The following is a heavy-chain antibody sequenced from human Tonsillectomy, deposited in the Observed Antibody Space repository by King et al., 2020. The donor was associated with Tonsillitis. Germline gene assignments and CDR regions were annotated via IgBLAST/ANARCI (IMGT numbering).Heavy chain of an antibody. CDR3: AKRGVSGIPLWDGPSYFDS. CDR2: MNPSGGST. V-gene: IGHV3-23*04. J-gene: IGHJ4*02. CDR1: GFTFRSHA. D-gene: IGHD1-26*01. Sequence: VQRVESGGGLVQPGGSLRLSCADSGFTFRSHAMSWVRQAPGKGLEWVAGMNPSGGSTYYADSVKGRFTISRDNAKNTLYLQINSLRADDTAVYYLAKRGVSGIPLWDGPSYFDSWGQGTLVTVSS.